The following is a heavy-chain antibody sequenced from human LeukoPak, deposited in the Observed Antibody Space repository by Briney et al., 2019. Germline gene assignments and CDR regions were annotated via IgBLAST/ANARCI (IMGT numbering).Heavy chain of an antibody. CDR3: AREGGGCSSTSCYAGDFDY. D-gene: IGHD2-2*01. CDR1: GGSISSYY. J-gene: IGHJ4*02. Sequence: SETLSLTCTVSGGSISSYYWSWIRQPAGKGLEWIGRIYTNGSTNYNPSLKSRVTMSVDTSKNQFSLKLSSVTAADTAVYYCAREGGGCSSTSCYAGDFDYWGQGTLVTVSS. CDR2: IYTNGST. V-gene: IGHV4-4*07.